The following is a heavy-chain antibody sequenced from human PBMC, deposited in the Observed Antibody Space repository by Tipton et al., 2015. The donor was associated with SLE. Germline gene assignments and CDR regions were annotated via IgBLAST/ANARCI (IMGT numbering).Heavy chain of an antibody. V-gene: IGHV4-61*09. CDR3: ARSIAVAGTGFDY. Sequence: TLSLTCTVSGGSISSGSYYWSWIRQPAGKGLEWIGYIYTSGSTNYNPSLKSRVTISVDTSKNQFYLKLSSVTAADTAVYYCARSIAVAGTGFDYWGQGTLVTVSS. D-gene: IGHD6-19*01. CDR2: IYTSGST. CDR1: GGSISSGSYY. J-gene: IGHJ4*02.